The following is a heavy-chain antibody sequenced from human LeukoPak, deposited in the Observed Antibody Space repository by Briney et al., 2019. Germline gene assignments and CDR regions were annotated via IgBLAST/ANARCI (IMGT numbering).Heavy chain of an antibody. CDR1: GYTFTGHY. CDR2: ISPNSGDT. V-gene: IGHV1-2*02. Sequence: ASVKVSCKASGYTFTGHYMHWVRQAPGQGLGWMGWISPNSGDTDYAQRFQGRVTMTRDASISTAYMELSRLRSDDTAVYYCARAAIAVAGDYHYHYMDVWGKGTTVTVSS. CDR3: ARAAIAVAGDYHYHYMDV. D-gene: IGHD6-19*01. J-gene: IGHJ6*03.